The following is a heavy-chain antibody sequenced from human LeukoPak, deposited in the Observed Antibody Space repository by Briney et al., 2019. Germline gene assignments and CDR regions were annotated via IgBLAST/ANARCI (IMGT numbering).Heavy chain of an antibody. Sequence: SETLSLTCTLSVGSISSAIYYTSCIRAPPGEGLEWSGRIYTSVSTNYNPSLKSRVTISVDTHKNQFSLRLISVSSADTGVYYCAGDTKNWGQGTLVTVSS. V-gene: IGHV4-61*02. CDR2: IYTSVST. CDR1: VGSISSAIYY. J-gene: IGHJ4*02. CDR3: AGDTKN. D-gene: IGHD2-8*01.